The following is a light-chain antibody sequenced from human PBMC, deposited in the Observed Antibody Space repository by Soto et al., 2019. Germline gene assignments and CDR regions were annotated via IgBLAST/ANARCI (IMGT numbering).Light chain of an antibody. CDR2: AAS. J-gene: IGKJ5*01. CDR3: QQSYSTLSIT. CDR1: ESISRH. Sequence: DIQMTQSPSSLSASVGDRVTITCRASESISRHLNWYQQKPGKAPKLLIYAASSLQNGVPSRFSGSGSGTDFTLTISNLQPEDVATCYCQQSYSTLSITFGQGTRLDIK. V-gene: IGKV1-39*01.